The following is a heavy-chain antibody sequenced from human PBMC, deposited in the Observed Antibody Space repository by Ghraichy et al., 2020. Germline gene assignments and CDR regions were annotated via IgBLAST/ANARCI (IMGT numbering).Heavy chain of an antibody. CDR1: GFTFSSQA. CDR2: ISGSGGST. J-gene: IGHJ6*02. V-gene: IGHV3-23*01. CDR3: AKGLVGETSIGWSYGMDV. Sequence: GESLNNSCAASGFTFSSQAMSWVRQAPGKGLEWVSAISGSGGSTYYADSVRGRFTISRDNSKNTLYLQMNSLRAEDTAIYYCAKGLVGETSIGWSYGMDVWGPGTTVTVSS. D-gene: IGHD6-19*01.